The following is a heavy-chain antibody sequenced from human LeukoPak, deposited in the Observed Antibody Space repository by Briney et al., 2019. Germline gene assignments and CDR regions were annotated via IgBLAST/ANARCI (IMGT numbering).Heavy chain of an antibody. CDR2: ISDSGGRT. CDR3: AKDERITIFGVAFNWFDP. CDR1: GFTFSSYA. J-gene: IGHJ5*02. D-gene: IGHD3-3*01. V-gene: IGHV3-23*01. Sequence: GGSLRLSCAASGFTFSSYAMSWVRQAPGKGLEWVSSISDSGGRTKYADSVKGRFTISRDNSKNTLYLQMNSLRAEDTAVYYCAKDERITIFGVAFNWFDPWGQGTLVTVSS.